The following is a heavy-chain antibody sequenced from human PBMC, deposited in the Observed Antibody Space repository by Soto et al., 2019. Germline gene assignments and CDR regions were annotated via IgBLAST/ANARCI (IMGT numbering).Heavy chain of an antibody. CDR3: ARELGGGYDYSVAGITDY. J-gene: IGHJ4*02. CDR1: GYTFTSND. V-gene: IGHV1-8*01. CDR2: MNPTSGNT. D-gene: IGHD5-12*01. Sequence: QVQLVQSGAEVKKPGASVKVSCKASGYTFTSNDINWVRQATGQGLEWMGWMNPTSGNTGYAQKFQGRVTMTRNTSISTAYMELSSLRSEDTAVYYCARELGGGYDYSVAGITDYWGQGTLVTVSS.